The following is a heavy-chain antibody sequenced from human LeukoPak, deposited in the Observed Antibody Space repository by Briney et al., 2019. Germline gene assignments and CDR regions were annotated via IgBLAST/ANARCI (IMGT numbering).Heavy chain of an antibody. Sequence: GGSLRLSCAASGFTVSSNYMTWVRQAPGKGLEWVSVIYSGGSTYCANSVQGRFTISRDNSKNTLYLQMNNLTAEDTAVYYCARGGNYFDYWGQGTLVTVSS. CDR1: GFTVSSNY. CDR2: IYSGGST. V-gene: IGHV3-53*01. CDR3: ARGGNYFDY. D-gene: IGHD1-26*01. J-gene: IGHJ4*02.